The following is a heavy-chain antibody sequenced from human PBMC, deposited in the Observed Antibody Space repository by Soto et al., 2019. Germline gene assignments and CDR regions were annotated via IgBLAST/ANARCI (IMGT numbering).Heavy chain of an antibody. CDR1: GFTFSSYA. Sequence: EVQLLESGGGLVQPGGSLRLSCTAYGFTFSSYAMSWVRQAPGKGLEWVSTISGSGGSTYYADSVKGRFTISRDNSKNTLYLQMNSLRAEDTAVYYCAKGPLVIAVAGSDYWGQGTLVTVSS. CDR2: ISGSGGST. D-gene: IGHD6-19*01. CDR3: AKGPLVIAVAGSDY. J-gene: IGHJ4*02. V-gene: IGHV3-23*01.